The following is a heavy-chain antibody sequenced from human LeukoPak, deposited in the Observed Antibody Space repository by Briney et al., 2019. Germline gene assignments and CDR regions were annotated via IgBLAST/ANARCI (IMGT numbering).Heavy chain of an antibody. D-gene: IGHD1-1*01. J-gene: IGHJ5*02. V-gene: IGHV4-59*01. Sequence: PSETLSPTCTVSGGSITNSYWNWIRQPPGKGLEYLGYIFYTGSTNYNPSLKSRITISLDKSNNQFFLRLKSVTAADTAVYYCAKSVSNWGFDPWGQGTLVTVSS. CDR3: AKSVSNWGFDP. CDR1: GGSITNSY. CDR2: IFYTGST.